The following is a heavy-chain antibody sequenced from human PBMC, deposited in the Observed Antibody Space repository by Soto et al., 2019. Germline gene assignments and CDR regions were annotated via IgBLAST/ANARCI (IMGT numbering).Heavy chain of an antibody. D-gene: IGHD3-22*01. CDR3: ARGDYYDISGPFSDAFDI. Sequence: PSETLSLTCNVSGGSISSSSYYWGWIRQPPGKGLEWIGSIYDSGSTYYNPSLKSRVTISVDTSKNQFSLKLSSVTAADTAMYYCARGDYYDISGPFSDAFDIWGQGTMVTVS. CDR2: IYDSGST. V-gene: IGHV4-39*01. CDR1: GGSISSSSYY. J-gene: IGHJ3*02.